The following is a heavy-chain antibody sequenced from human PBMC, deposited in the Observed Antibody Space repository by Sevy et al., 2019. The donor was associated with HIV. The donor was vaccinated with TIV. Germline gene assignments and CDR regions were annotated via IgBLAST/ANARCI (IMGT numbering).Heavy chain of an antibody. Sequence: SETLSLTCTVSGGSISSSSYYWGWIRQPPGKGLEWIGSIYYSGSTYYNPSLKSRVTISVDTSKNQFSLKLSSVTAADTALYYCARLGSGSYFWFDPWGQGTLVTVSS. J-gene: IGHJ5*02. CDR3: ARLGSGSYFWFDP. D-gene: IGHD3-10*01. V-gene: IGHV4-39*01. CDR1: GGSISSSSYY. CDR2: IYYSGST.